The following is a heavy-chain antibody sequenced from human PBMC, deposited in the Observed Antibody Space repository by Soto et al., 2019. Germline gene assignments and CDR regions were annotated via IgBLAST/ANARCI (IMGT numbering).Heavy chain of an antibody. Sequence: SVKVSCKTSGDTFSNYAITWVRQAPGQGLEWMGGITPRFSTTTYAQKFQGRVTITADESSNTAYMEMSSLRAEDTAVYYCAKDPLMVRTVVPRPFDYWGQGTLVTVSS. D-gene: IGHD3-10*01. CDR2: ITPRFSTT. CDR1: GDTFSNYA. CDR3: AKDPLMVRTVVPRPFDY. V-gene: IGHV1-69*13. J-gene: IGHJ4*02.